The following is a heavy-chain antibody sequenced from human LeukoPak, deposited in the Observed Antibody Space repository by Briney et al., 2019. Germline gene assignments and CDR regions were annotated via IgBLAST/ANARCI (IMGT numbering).Heavy chain of an antibody. J-gene: IGHJ4*02. Sequence: GGSLRLSCAASGFTFSSYAMSWVRQAPGKGLEWVSAISGSGGSTYYADSVKGRSTISRDNSKNTRYFQMNSLRAEDTDVYYCPTGRGFDSGSLHYWGQGPLVTVSS. V-gene: IGHV3-23*01. CDR1: GFTFSSYA. CDR2: ISGSGGST. D-gene: IGHD1-26*01. CDR3: PTGRGFDSGSLHY.